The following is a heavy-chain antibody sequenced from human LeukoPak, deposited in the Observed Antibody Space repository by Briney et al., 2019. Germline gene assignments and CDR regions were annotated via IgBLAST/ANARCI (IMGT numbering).Heavy chain of an antibody. Sequence: SETLSLTCTVSSGSISSYYWSWIRQPPGTGLEWIGSIKYTGSTNSDPSLKSRVTISLDTSKIHFSLKLSSVTAADTAVYFCARDRGGAVAGIHYYYGVDVWGQGTTVTVSS. CDR2: IKYTGST. CDR1: SGSISSYY. J-gene: IGHJ6*02. CDR3: ARDRGGAVAGIHYYYGVDV. D-gene: IGHD6-19*01. V-gene: IGHV4-59*01.